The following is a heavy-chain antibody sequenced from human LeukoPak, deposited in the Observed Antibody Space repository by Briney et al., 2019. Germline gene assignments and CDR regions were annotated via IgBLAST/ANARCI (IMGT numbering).Heavy chain of an antibody. J-gene: IGHJ4*02. CDR3: ARVGAWELQRVFEY. CDR2: IKQDGSDK. D-gene: IGHD1-26*01. CDR1: GFSFSDYW. Sequence: GGSLRLSCAASGFSFSDYWMTWVRQVPGRGLEWVANIKQDGSDKYYVDSVEGRFTIPRDNARKSLYLEMNNLRGEDTAIYYCARVGAWELQRVFEYWGQGTLVTVSS. V-gene: IGHV3-7*01.